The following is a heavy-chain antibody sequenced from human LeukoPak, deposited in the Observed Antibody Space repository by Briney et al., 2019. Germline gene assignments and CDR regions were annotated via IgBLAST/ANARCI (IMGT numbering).Heavy chain of an antibody. V-gene: IGHV3-74*03. CDR2: ITSDGTSI. CDR1: GFSLSPTW. CDR3: ARDWYHAIDY. J-gene: IGHJ4*02. Sequence: GESLRLSCAASGFSLSPTWMHWVRQPPGQGLVWVARITSDGTSISYAESVKGRFTISRDNAKNTLYLQMNSLRVDDTAIYYCARDWYHAIDYWGQGTLVTVSS. D-gene: IGHD2-2*01.